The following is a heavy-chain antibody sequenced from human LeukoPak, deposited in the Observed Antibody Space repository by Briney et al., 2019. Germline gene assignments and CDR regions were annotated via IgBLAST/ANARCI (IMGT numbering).Heavy chain of an antibody. D-gene: IGHD2-2*01. CDR2: ISAYNGNT. J-gene: IGHJ4*02. Sequence: ASVKVSCKASGYTFTSYGISWVRQAPGQGLEWMGWISAYNGNTNYAQKLQSRVTMTTDTSTSTAYMELRSLRSDDTAVYYCAKGPLRGTAAAIDYWGQGTLVTVSS. V-gene: IGHV1-18*01. CDR1: GYTFTSYG. CDR3: AKGPLRGTAAAIDY.